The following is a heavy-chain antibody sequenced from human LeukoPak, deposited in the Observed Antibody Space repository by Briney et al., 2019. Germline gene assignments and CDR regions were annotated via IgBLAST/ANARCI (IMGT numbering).Heavy chain of an antibody. CDR2: IHYSGST. V-gene: IGHV4-59*08. CDR3: ARRRSSYGSFDY. J-gene: IGHJ4*02. Sequence: NPSETLSLTCTVSGGSISNYYWNWIRQPPGKGLEWIGYIHYSGSTNYNPSLKSRVNISADRSNNQFSLKLTSVTAADTAVYYCARRRSSYGSFDYWGQGTLVTVSS. D-gene: IGHD5-18*01. CDR1: GGSISNYY.